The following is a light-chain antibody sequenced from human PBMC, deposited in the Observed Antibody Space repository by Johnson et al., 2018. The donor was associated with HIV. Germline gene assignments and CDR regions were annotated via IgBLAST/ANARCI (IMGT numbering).Light chain of an antibody. Sequence: QSLLTQPPSVSAAPGQKVTISCSGSSSNIGNNYVSWYQQLPGTAPKLLIYENNKRPSGITDRFSGSKSGTSATLAITGLQTGDEADYYCGAWDSSLSAYVFGTGTQVTV. J-gene: IGLJ1*01. CDR1: SSNIGNNY. V-gene: IGLV1-51*02. CDR3: GAWDSSLSAYV. CDR2: ENN.